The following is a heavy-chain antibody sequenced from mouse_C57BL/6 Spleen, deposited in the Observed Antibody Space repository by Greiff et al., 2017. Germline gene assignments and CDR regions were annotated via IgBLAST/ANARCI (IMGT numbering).Heavy chain of an antibody. CDR1: GFTFSSYA. V-gene: IGHV5-4*01. J-gene: IGHJ1*03. Sequence: EVQGVESGGGLVKPGGSLKLSCAASGFTFSSYAMSWVRQTPEKRLEWVATISDGGSYTYYPDNVKGRFTISRDNAKNNLYLQMSHLKSEDTAMYYCARAGSSYRYFDVWGTGTTVTVSS. CDR3: ARAGSSYRYFDV. CDR2: ISDGGSYT. D-gene: IGHD1-1*01.